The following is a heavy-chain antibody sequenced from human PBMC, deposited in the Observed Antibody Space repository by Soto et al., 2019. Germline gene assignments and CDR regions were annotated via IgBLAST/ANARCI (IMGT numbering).Heavy chain of an antibody. CDR1: GGSFSSSSYY. Sequence: SSETLSLTCTVSGGSFSSSSYYWGWIRQPPGKGLEWIGRIYYGGSTSYNPSLRSRVTISVDTPKNQLSLKLRSVTAADTAVYYCARYEVATMFDYWGQGTLVTVSS. CDR2: IYYGGST. V-gene: IGHV4-39*01. D-gene: IGHD5-12*01. CDR3: ARYEVATMFDY. J-gene: IGHJ4*02.